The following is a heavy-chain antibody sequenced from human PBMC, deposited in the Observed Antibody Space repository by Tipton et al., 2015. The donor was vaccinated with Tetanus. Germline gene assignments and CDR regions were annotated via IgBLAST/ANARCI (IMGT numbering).Heavy chain of an antibody. CDR3: AREADCSGGSCFSGDFDT. CDR1: GFLFSSYG. V-gene: IGHV3-33*01. Sequence: LRLSCAASGFLFSSYGIHWVRQAPGKGLEWLAVSWYDGTDKYYADSVKGRFTISRDNSKNTLYLQMNSLRAEDTALYYCAREADCSGGSCFSGDFDTWGQGTQVTVSS. CDR2: SWYDGTDK. D-gene: IGHD2-15*01. J-gene: IGHJ4*02.